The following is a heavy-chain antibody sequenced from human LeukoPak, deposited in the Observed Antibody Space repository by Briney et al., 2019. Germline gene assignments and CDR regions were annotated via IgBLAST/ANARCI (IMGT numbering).Heavy chain of an antibody. V-gene: IGHV3-15*01. CDR2: IKCQTDGGTT. Sequence: GGSLRLSCAGSGFTFSNAWLSWVRQAPGEGLELVGRIKCQTDGGTTDYAAPVKGRFTISRDDSKNTLYLQMNSLKTEDTAVYYCTSGLRYSSGWYKFYWGQGTLVTVSS. CDR3: TSGLRYSSGWYKFY. J-gene: IGHJ4*02. D-gene: IGHD6-19*01. CDR1: GFTFSNAW.